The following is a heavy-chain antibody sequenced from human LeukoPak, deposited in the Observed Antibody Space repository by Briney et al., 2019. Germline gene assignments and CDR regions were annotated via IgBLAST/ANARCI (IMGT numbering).Heavy chain of an antibody. Sequence: SQTLSLTCTASGGSISSGGYYWSWIRQPPGKGLEWIGYIYHSGSTYYNPSLKSRVTISVDTSKNQFSLKLSSVTAADTAVYYCARESSSGWYIHWGQGTLVTVSS. D-gene: IGHD6-19*01. CDR1: GGSISSGGYY. CDR3: ARESSSGWYIH. J-gene: IGHJ4*02. V-gene: IGHV4-30-2*01. CDR2: IYHSGST.